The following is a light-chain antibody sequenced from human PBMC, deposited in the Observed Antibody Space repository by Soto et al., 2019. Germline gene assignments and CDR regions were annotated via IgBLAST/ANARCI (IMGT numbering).Light chain of an antibody. Sequence: QSALTQPASVSGSPGQSITISCSGTSSDVGGYNFVSWYQVHPGKAPRLILYDVSSRPSGVSYRFSGSKSANTASLNISRLQAGDEADYYCSSYTTTTYLVVFGGGTKLTVL. CDR2: DVS. CDR1: SSDVGGYNF. J-gene: IGLJ2*01. V-gene: IGLV2-14*03. CDR3: SSYTTTTYLVV.